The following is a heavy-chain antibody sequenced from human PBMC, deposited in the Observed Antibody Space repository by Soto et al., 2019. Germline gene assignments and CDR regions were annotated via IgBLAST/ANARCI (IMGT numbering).Heavy chain of an antibody. V-gene: IGHV3-21*01. CDR2: ISSSSSYI. CDR1: GFTFRSYS. D-gene: IGHD3-3*01. Sequence: ESGGGLVKPGGSLRLSCAASGFTFRSYSMNWVRQAPGKGLEWVSSISSSSSYIYYADSVKGRFTISRDNAKNSLYLQMNSLRAEDTAVYYCAREGAFYDFWSGYYYYYGMDVWGQGTTVTVSS. CDR3: AREGAFYDFWSGYYYYYGMDV. J-gene: IGHJ6*02.